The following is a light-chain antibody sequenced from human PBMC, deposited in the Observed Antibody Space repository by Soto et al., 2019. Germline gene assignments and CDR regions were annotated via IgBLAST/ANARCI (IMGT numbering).Light chain of an antibody. CDR2: RNN. J-gene: IGLJ1*01. Sequence: QSVLAQPPSASGTPGQRVTISCSGSSSNIGSNTVNWYQQLPGTAPKLLIYRNNERPSGVPDRFSGSKSGTSASLAISGLQSEDEADYYCAAWDDSLNGYVFGTGTKVT. V-gene: IGLV1-44*01. CDR1: SSNIGSNT. CDR3: AAWDDSLNGYV.